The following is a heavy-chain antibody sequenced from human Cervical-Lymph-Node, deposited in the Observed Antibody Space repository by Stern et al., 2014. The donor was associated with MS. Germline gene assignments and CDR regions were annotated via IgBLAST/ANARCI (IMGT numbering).Heavy chain of an antibody. Sequence: QLVQSGAEVKKPGSSVKVSCKASVGTFSSYAISWVRQAPGQGLEWMGGIIPIFGTANYATKIQGRVTITADESPSTAYMELSSLRSDDTAVYYCARTYCSSTSCYSKRLRSLDYYYGMDVWGQGTTVTVSS. CDR1: VGTFSSYA. D-gene: IGHD2-2*01. J-gene: IGHJ6*02. CDR2: IIPIFGTA. V-gene: IGHV1-69*01. CDR3: ARTYCSSTSCYSKRLRSLDYYYGMDV.